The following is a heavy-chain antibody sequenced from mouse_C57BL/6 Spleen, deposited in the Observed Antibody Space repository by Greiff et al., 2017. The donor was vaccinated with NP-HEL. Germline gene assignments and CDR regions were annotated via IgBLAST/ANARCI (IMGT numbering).Heavy chain of an antibody. CDR2: ISSGSSTI. Sequence: EVQVVESGGGLVKPGGSLKLSCAASGFTFSDYGMHWVRQAPEKGLEWVAYISSGSSTIYYADTVKGRFTISRDNAKNTLFLQMTSLRSEDTAMYYCARGLLRSSYAMDYWGQGTSVTVSS. D-gene: IGHD1-1*01. V-gene: IGHV5-17*01. CDR3: ARGLLRSSYAMDY. J-gene: IGHJ4*01. CDR1: GFTFSDYG.